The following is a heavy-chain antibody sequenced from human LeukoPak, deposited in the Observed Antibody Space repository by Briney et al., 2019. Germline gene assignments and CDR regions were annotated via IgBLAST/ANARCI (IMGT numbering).Heavy chain of an antibody. CDR2: TRNKANSYTT. Sequence: GGSLRLSCAASGFTFSGHYMDWVRQAPGKGLEWVGRTRNKANSYTTEYAASVKGRFTISRDDSKNSLYLQMNSLKTEDTAVYYCASFVVGWGQGTLVTVSS. J-gene: IGHJ4*02. CDR1: GFTFSGHY. CDR3: ASFVVG. V-gene: IGHV3-72*01. D-gene: IGHD2-15*01.